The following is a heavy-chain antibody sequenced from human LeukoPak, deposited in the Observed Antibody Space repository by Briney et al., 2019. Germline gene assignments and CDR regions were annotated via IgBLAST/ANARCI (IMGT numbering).Heavy chain of an antibody. CDR1: GDSISSHY. D-gene: IGHD3-22*01. V-gene: IGHV4-59*11. CDR2: VYFTGST. J-gene: IGHJ5*02. CDR3: ARESTYYYDSSGYYYASLFDP. Sequence: KPSETLSLTCTVSGDSISSHYWGWIRQSPGQGLEWIGYVYFTGSTNYHPPLKSRVTISIDTSKTQFSLRLSSVTAADTAVYYCARESTYYYDSSGYYYASLFDPWGQGTLVTVSS.